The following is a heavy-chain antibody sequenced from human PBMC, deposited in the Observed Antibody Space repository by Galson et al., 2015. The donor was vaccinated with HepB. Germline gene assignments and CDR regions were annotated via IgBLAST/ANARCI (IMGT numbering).Heavy chain of an antibody. D-gene: IGHD3-22*01. J-gene: IGHJ4*02. CDR3: ARGPLLEYYYDSSGYYSDESLGFY. CDR2: ISSSSSTI. V-gene: IGHV3-48*02. Sequence: SLRLSCAASGFTFSSYSMNWVRQAPGKGLEWVSYISSSSSTIYYADSVKGRFTISRDNAKNSLYLQMNSLRDEDTAVYYCARGPLLEYYYDSSGYYSDESLGFYWGQGTLVTVSS. CDR1: GFTFSSYS.